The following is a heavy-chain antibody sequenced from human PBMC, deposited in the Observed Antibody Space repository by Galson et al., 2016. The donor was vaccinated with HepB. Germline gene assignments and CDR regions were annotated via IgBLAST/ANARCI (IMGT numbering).Heavy chain of an antibody. D-gene: IGHD6-19*01. CDR3: ATGIRAGPLYY. V-gene: IGHV1-69*13. Sequence: SVKVSCKASGGSFSKHVLTWVRQAPGEGLEWMGGIIPIFGATNYAQWFQGRVTITADESTSTAYLDLSSLRSDDTALYYCATGIRAGPLYYWGQGTLITVSS. CDR1: GGSFSKHV. CDR2: IIPIFGAT. J-gene: IGHJ4*02.